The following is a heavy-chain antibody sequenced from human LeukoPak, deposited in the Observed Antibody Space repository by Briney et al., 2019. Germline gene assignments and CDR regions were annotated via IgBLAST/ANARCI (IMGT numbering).Heavy chain of an antibody. Sequence: PGGSLRLSCAASGFTFSSYGMHWVRQAPGKGLEWVAFIRYDGSNKYYADSVKGRFTISRDNSKNTLYLQMNSLRAEDTAVYYCARGRGTAMVKAVDYWGQGTLVTVSS. J-gene: IGHJ4*02. CDR2: IRYDGSNK. D-gene: IGHD5-18*01. CDR1: GFTFSSYG. V-gene: IGHV3-30*02. CDR3: ARGRGTAMVKAVDY.